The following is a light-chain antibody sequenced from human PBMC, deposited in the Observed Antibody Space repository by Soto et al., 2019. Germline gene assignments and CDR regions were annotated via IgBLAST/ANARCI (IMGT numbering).Light chain of an antibody. J-gene: IGKJ2*01. Sequence: EIVLTQSPGTVSLAPGERAALSCRASQSISSSFLAWYQHKPGQAPRLLIHGASSRATGIPDRFSGSGSGTDFTLTISRLDPEDFAVYYCQLYGASLVTFGQGTKVDIK. CDR2: GAS. V-gene: IGKV3-20*01. CDR1: QSISSSF. CDR3: QLYGASLVT.